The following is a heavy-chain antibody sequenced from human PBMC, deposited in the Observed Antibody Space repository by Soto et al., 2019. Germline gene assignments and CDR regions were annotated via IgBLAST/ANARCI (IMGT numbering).Heavy chain of an antibody. D-gene: IGHD3-10*01. CDR1: GGSISSGDYY. J-gene: IGHJ5*02. CDR3: ARGSITMVRGVIDWFDP. CDR2: IYYSGST. V-gene: IGHV4-30-4*01. Sequence: TLSLTCTVSGGSISSGDYYWSWIRQPPGKGLEWIGYIYYSGSTYYNPSLKSRVTISVDTSKNQFSLKLSSVTAADTAVYYCARGSITMVRGVIDWFDPWGQGTLVTVSS.